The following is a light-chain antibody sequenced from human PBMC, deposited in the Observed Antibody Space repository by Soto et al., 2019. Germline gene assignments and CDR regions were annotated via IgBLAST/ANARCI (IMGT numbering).Light chain of an antibody. V-gene: IGLV2-11*01. CDR2: DVT. CDR3: CSYAIIXH. Sequence: QSVLTQPRSVPGSPGQSVTISCTGTSSDVGGYDYVSWYKHHPGKTPKLIIYDVTKRPSGVPDRFSGSKSGNTASLTISGLQAEDEAEYYCCSYAIIXHFGTGTKV. CDR1: SSDVGGYDY. J-gene: IGLJ1*01.